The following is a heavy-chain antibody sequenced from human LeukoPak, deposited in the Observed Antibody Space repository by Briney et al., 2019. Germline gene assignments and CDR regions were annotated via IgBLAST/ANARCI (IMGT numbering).Heavy chain of an antibody. J-gene: IGHJ3*02. CDR2: INHSGST. CDR3: ASSVVVMPNDAFDI. D-gene: IGHD2-21*01. Sequence: PSETLSLTCAVYGGSFSGYYWSWIRQPPGKGLEWIGEINHSGSTNYNPSLKSRVTISVDTSKNQFSLKLSSVTAADTAVYYCASSVVVMPNDAFDIWGQGTMVTVSS. CDR1: GGSFSGYY. V-gene: IGHV4-34*01.